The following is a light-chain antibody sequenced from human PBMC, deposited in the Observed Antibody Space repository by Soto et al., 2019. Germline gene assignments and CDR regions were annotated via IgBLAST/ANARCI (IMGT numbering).Light chain of an antibody. CDR2: RNT. V-gene: IGLV3-1*01. CDR1: KLGDKY. J-gene: IGLJ3*02. CDR3: QAWDSNTDLV. Sequence: SSELTQPPSVSVSSGQTASITCSGDKLGDKYACWYQQKPGQSPVLVIYRNTERPSGIPERFSGSNSGNTATLTISGTQAMDEADYYCQAWDSNTDLVFGGGTKLTVL.